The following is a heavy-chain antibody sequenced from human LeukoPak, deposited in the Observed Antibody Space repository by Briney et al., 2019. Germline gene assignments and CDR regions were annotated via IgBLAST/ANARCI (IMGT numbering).Heavy chain of an antibody. CDR3: ARAPSEIGGYYPEYFRH. CDR2: IKSDGST. V-gene: IGHV3-74*01. D-gene: IGHD3-22*01. CDR1: GYPFSSYW. Sequence: TGGSLRLSCAASGYPFSSYWMHWVRHAPGKGLVWVSRIKSDGSTNYADSVKGRFTISGDNAKNTVSLQMNSLRAEDTGVYYCARAPSEIGGYYPEYFRHWGQGTLVTVSS. J-gene: IGHJ1*01.